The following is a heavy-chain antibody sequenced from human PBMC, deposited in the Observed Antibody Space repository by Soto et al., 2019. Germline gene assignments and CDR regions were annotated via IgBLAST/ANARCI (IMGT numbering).Heavy chain of an antibody. J-gene: IGHJ6*02. D-gene: IGHD3-16*01. V-gene: IGHV1-69*01. Sequence: QVQLVQSGAEMRKPGSSLRVSCKASGGTFSDFAFSWVRQAPGQGLEWMGGIVPRFGSPNYAQKFGGRVTITAAPSTSIVYLKVSSLRFDDPAVYSCARDRIQLRLGKYSFNAMDVWGQGTTITVSS. CDR3: ARDRIQLRLGKYSFNAMDV. CDR1: GGTFSDFA. CDR2: IVPRFGSP.